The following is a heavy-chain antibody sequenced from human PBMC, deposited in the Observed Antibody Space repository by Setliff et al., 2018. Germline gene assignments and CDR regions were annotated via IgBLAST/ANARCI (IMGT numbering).Heavy chain of an antibody. J-gene: IGHJ4*02. CDR1: GFTFTNYA. CDR2: ISGSGDST. Sequence: PGGSLRLSCAASGFTFTNYAMNWVRQAPGKGLEWVSTISGSGDSTYYADSVMGRFTISRDNSKDSLYLQLNSLRAEDTAVYYCVRDRFRELQPFDHWGPGTLVTVSS. CDR3: VRDRFRELQPFDH. D-gene: IGHD3-16*01. V-gene: IGHV3-23*01.